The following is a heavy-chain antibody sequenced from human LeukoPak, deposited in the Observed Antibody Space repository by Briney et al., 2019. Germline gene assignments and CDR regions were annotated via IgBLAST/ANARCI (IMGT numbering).Heavy chain of an antibody. J-gene: IGHJ4*02. CDR2: VGISSGNT. V-gene: IGHV3-48*04. CDR1: GFTFIDYS. CDR3: ARDHRYAFDN. Sequence: GGSLRLSCAASGFTFIDYSMNWVRQAPGKGLEWISYVGISSGNTKYADSVKGRFTISGDSAKNSVFLQMNSLRVEGTAVYYGARDHRYAFDNWGQGTLVTVSS. D-gene: IGHD5-12*01.